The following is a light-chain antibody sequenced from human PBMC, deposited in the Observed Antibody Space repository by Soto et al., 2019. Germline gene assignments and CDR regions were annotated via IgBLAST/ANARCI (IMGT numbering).Light chain of an antibody. Sequence: DIQMTQSPSTLSASVGDRVTITFRASQSISSWLAWYQQKPGKAPRLLIYDASSLESWVPSRFSGSGSGTEFTLTISSLQSEDFATYYCQQYKSFWTFGQGTKVDVK. CDR3: QQYKSFWT. V-gene: IGKV1-5*01. J-gene: IGKJ1*01. CDR2: DAS. CDR1: QSISSW.